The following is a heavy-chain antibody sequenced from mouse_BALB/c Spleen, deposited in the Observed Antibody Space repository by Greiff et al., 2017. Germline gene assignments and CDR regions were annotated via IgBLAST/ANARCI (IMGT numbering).Heavy chain of an antibody. CDR2: IYPYNGGT. CDR3: ARAGKIYDGYYAWFAY. V-gene: IGHV1S29*02. Sequence: EVQLQQSGPELVKPGASVKISCKASGYTFTDYNMHWVKQSHGKSLEWIGYIYPYNGGTGYNQKFKSKATLTVDNSSSTAYMELRSLTSEDSAVYYCARAGKIYDGYYAWFAYWGQGTLVTVSA. J-gene: IGHJ3*01. D-gene: IGHD2-3*01. CDR1: GYTFTDYN.